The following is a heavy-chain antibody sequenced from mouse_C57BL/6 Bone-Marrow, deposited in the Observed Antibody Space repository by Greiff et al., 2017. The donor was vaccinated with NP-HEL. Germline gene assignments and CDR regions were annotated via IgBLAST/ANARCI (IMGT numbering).Heavy chain of an antibody. J-gene: IGHJ4*01. CDR1: GYTFTDYY. CDR2: INPNHGGN. Sequence: EVQLQQSGPELVKPGASVKISCKASGYTFTDYYMNWVKQSHGKSLEWIGDINPNHGGNSYNQKFKGKATLTVDKYSSTAYMELRSLTSEDSAVYYCARATYYDYDGAMDFWGQGTSVTVSS. D-gene: IGHD2-4*01. CDR3: ARATYYDYDGAMDF. V-gene: IGHV1-26*01.